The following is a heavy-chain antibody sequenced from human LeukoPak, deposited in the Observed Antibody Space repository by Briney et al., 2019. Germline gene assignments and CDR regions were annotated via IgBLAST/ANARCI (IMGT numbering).Heavy chain of an antibody. CDR3: ARQGAPYYGDYDRRTLHY. D-gene: IGHD4-17*01. CDR1: GYSFTSYW. Sequence: GESLKISCKGSGYSFTSYWIGWVRQMPGKGLEWMGIIYPGDSDTRYSPSFQGRVTISADKSISTAYLQWSSLKASDTAMYYCARQGAPYYGDYDRRTLHYWGQGTLVTVSS. J-gene: IGHJ4*02. CDR2: IYPGDSDT. V-gene: IGHV5-51*01.